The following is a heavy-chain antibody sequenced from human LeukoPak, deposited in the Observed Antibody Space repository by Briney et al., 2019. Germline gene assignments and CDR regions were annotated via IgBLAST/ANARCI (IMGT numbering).Heavy chain of an antibody. D-gene: IGHD1-26*01. CDR3: VRDTGGSGSYPDY. V-gene: IGHV3-7*01. J-gene: IGHJ4*02. CDR2: IRQDGRDK. CDR1: GFTFSGYW. Sequence: GGSLRLSCAASGFTFSGYWMTWVRQAPGKPLEWVANIRQDGRDKYYWDSVKGRFTISRDNAKNSVYLQMNSLRAEDTAIYYCVRDTGGSGSYPDYWGQGTLVTVSS.